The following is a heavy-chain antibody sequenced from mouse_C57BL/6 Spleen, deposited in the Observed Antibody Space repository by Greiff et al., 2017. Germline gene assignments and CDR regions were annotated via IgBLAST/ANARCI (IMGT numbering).Heavy chain of an antibody. CDR3: ARGGYVSSPWFAY. Sequence: VQLQQPGAELVRPGSSVKLSCKASGYTFTSYWMDWVKQRPGQGLEWIGNIYPSDSETHYNQKFKDKATLTVDKSSSTAYMQLSSLTSEDSAVYYCARGGYVSSPWFAYWGQGTLVTVSA. J-gene: IGHJ3*01. CDR2: IYPSDSET. CDR1: GYTFTSYW. D-gene: IGHD1-1*01. V-gene: IGHV1-61*01.